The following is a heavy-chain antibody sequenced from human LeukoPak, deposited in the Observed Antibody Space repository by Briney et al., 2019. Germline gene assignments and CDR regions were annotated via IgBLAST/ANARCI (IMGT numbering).Heavy chain of an antibody. V-gene: IGHV4-4*07. D-gene: IGHD3-22*01. CDR3: ARSYYYDSSGYYYPSSGAFDI. Sequence: PSETLSLTCTVSGGSISSYYWSWIRQPARKGLEWIGRIYTSGSTNYNPSLKSRVTMSVDTSKNQFSLKLSSVTAADTAVYYCARSYYYDSSGYYYPSSGAFDIWGQGTMVTVSS. CDR1: GGSISSYY. CDR2: IYTSGST. J-gene: IGHJ3*02.